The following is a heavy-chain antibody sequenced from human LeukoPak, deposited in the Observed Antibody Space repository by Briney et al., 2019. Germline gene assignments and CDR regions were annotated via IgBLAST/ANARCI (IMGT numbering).Heavy chain of an antibody. J-gene: IGHJ4*02. Sequence: GSLKLSCAASGFTFSNYWMTWVRQPPGKGLEWIGEINHSGSTNYNPSLKSRVTISVDTSKNQFSLKLSSVTAADTAVYYCARRLSPYSSGWYDYWGQGTLVTVSS. CDR1: GFTFSNYW. CDR2: INHSGST. V-gene: IGHV4-34*01. CDR3: ARRLSPYSSGWYDY. D-gene: IGHD6-19*01.